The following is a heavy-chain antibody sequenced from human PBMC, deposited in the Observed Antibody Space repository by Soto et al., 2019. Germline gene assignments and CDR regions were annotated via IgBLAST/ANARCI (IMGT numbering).Heavy chain of an antibody. J-gene: IGHJ6*02. Sequence: EVQLVESGRGLVQPGGSLRLSCAASGLIFSDYHMDWVRQAPGKGLEWVGRIRRKANSYTTEYAASVKGRFTISRDDSKTSLYLQMNSLKSEDTAVYYCAMLGGWSGGSSGMDVWGQGTTVTVSS. CDR1: GLIFSDYH. V-gene: IGHV3-72*01. D-gene: IGHD6-19*01. CDR2: IRRKANSYTT. CDR3: AMLGGWSGGSSGMDV.